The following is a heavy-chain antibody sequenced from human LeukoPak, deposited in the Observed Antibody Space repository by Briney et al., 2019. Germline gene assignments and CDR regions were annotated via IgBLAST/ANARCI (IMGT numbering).Heavy chain of an antibody. Sequence: GGSLRVSCSASGFTFSSFDMHWVRQAPGQGLEYVSAISSNGGSTYYADSVKGRFTISRDNSKNTLYLQMSSLRAEDTAVYYCVTTPFIVAGLSFDHWGQGTLVTVSS. CDR2: ISSNGGST. CDR1: GFTFSSFD. CDR3: VTTPFIVAGLSFDH. V-gene: IGHV3-64D*09. J-gene: IGHJ4*02. D-gene: IGHD6-19*01.